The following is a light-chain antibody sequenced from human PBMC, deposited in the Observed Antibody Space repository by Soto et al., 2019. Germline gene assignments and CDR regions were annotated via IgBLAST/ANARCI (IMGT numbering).Light chain of an antibody. Sequence: EIVMTQSPGTLSFSTGERATLSFRASQSLASNYLAWYQQRPGQAPRLLLYGVSSRDSGIPDRFSGSGSGTDFTLAISRVEPEDFAVYFCQQYADSPITFGQGTRLEIK. J-gene: IGKJ5*01. V-gene: IGKV3-20*01. CDR2: GVS. CDR1: QSLASNY. CDR3: QQYADSPIT.